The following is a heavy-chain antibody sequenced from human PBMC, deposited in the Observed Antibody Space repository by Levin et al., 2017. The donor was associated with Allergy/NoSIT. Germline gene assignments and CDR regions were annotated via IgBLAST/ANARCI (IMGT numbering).Heavy chain of an antibody. D-gene: IGHD1-26*01. V-gene: IGHV4-39*01. CDR3: ATDLAGRAGRGA. CDR1: GDSVSSNYYH. J-gene: IGHJ5*02. Sequence: SETLSLTCTVTGDSVSSNYYHWGWVRQAPGKGLEWIGALRSSGVTNYNPSLKSRFSMSLDTSKNQFSLRLTSVTAADTAIYYCATDLAGRAGRGAWGQGPLVSVSS. CDR2: LRSSGVT.